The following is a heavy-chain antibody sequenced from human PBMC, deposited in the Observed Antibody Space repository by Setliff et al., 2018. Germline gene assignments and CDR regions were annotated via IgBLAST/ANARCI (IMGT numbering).Heavy chain of an antibody. V-gene: IGHV4-61*09. D-gene: IGHD3-10*01. J-gene: IGHJ4*02. CDR3: ARSLGSGSYYGSRPFHSDY. CDR1: GDSISTGINY. CDR2: IDRSGNT. Sequence: SETLSLTCTVSGDSISTGINYWSWIRQPAGKGLEWIGHIDRSGNTDFNPSLKSRVTISGDRSKNQFSLELSSVTAADTAVYYCARSLGSGSYYGSRPFHSDYWGQGILVTVSS.